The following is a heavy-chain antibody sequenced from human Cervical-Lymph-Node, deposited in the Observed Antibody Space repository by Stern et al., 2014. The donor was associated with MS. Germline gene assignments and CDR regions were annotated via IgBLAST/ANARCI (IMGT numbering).Heavy chain of an antibody. Sequence: VQLLQSGAEATKPGASATVSCTASGYTFTDYYMHWVRQAPGQGLALMGRINPNSGGSNYAQKFQGRVTMTRDTSISTAYMELSRLRSDDTAVYYCARLGNSSSDYWGQGALVTVSS. CDR1: GYTFTDYY. J-gene: IGHJ4*02. V-gene: IGHV1-2*06. D-gene: IGHD6-19*01. CDR3: ARLGNSSSDY. CDR2: INPNSGGS.